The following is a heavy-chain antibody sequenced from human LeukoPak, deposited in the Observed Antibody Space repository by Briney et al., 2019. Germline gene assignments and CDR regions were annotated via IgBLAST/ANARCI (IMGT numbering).Heavy chain of an antibody. D-gene: IGHD3-9*01. Sequence: ASVKVSCKASGGTFSSYAISWVQQAPGQGLEWMGGIIPIFGTANYAQKFQGRVTITADESTSTAYMELSSLRSEDTAVYYCARESSYDILTGYHHYYYYGMDVWGQGTTVTVSS. J-gene: IGHJ6*02. CDR2: IIPIFGTA. V-gene: IGHV1-69*13. CDR1: GGTFSSYA. CDR3: ARESSYDILTGYHHYYYYGMDV.